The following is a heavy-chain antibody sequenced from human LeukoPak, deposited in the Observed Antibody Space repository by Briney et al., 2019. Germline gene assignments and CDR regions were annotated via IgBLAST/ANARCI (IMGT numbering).Heavy chain of an antibody. CDR2: VNQDGSEK. J-gene: IGHJ4*01. V-gene: IGHV3-7*01. Sequence: GGSLRLSCAGYGFTFSNFWMNWVRQAPGKGLEWVANVNQDGSEKYYADSVKGRFTLSRDNAENSVYLQMNNLRPEETAVYYCATLNWESPDYWGQGTQVTVSS. D-gene: IGHD7-27*01. CDR3: ATLNWESPDY. CDR1: GFTFSNFW.